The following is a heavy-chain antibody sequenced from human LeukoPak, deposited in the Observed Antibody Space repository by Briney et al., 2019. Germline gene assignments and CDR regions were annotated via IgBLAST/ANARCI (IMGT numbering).Heavy chain of an antibody. D-gene: IGHD6-13*01. V-gene: IGHV1-2*06. CDR1: GYTFTAFY. CDR3: ARGYSSSWLDY. Sequence: ASVKVSCKASGYTFTAFYMHWVRQAPGQGLECMGRINPNSGGTKYAQKFQGRVTMTTDTSINTAYLELSRLRSDDTAVYYCARGYSSSWLDYWGQGTLVTVSS. CDR2: INPNSGGT. J-gene: IGHJ4*02.